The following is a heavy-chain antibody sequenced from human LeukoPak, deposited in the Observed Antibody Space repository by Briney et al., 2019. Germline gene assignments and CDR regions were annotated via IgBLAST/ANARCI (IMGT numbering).Heavy chain of an antibody. CDR1: GFTFSSYG. CDR3: ARDLAARGTLPDY. Sequence: GGSLRLSCAASGFTFSSYGMHWVRQAPGKGLEWVAVIWYDGSNKYHADSVKGRFTISRDNSKSTLYLQMNSLRAEDTAVYYCARDLAARGTLPDYWGQGTLVTVSS. CDR2: IWYDGSNK. D-gene: IGHD1-1*01. J-gene: IGHJ4*02. V-gene: IGHV3-33*01.